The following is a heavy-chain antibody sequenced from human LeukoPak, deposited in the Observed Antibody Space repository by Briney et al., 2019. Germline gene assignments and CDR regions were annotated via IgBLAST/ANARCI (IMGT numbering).Heavy chain of an antibody. D-gene: IGHD2-15*01. V-gene: IGHV1-2*02. CDR3: ARARRVRGYCSGGSCYLNWFDP. J-gene: IGHJ5*02. CDR1: GGTFSSYA. CDR2: INPNSGGT. Sequence: ASVKVSCKASGGTFSSYAISWVRQAPGQGLEWMGWINPNSGGTNYAQKFQGRVTMTRDTSISTAYMELSRLRSADTAVYYCARARRVRGYCSGGSCYLNWFDPWGQGTLVTVSS.